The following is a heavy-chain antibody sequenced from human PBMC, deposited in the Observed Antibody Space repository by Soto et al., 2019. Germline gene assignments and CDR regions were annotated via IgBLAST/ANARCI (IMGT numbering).Heavy chain of an antibody. D-gene: IGHD2-15*01. CDR1: GIRFSDYY. J-gene: IGHJ5*02. Sequence: NPGGSLRLSCAASGIRFSDYYMSWIRQAPGKGLEWVSYINGGGGTIYYADSVRGRFTISRDNAKSSLYLQMNSLRAEDTAVYYCAADPTMRGYFRFGPWGQGTLVTVSS. CDR3: AADPTMRGYFRFGP. CDR2: INGGGGTI. V-gene: IGHV3-11*01.